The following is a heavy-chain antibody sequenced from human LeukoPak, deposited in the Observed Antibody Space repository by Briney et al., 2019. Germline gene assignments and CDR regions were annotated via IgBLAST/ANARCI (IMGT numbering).Heavy chain of an antibody. CDR1: GFTFSSYA. CDR3: ATYDSSGYYLADY. D-gene: IGHD3-22*01. CDR2: ISGSGGST. V-gene: IGHV3-23*01. Sequence: GGSLRLSCAASGFTFSSYAMSWVRQAPGKGLEWVSAISGSGGSTYYADSVKGRFTISRDNSKNMLYLQMNSLRAEDTAVYYCATYDSSGYYLADYWGQGTLVTVSS. J-gene: IGHJ4*02.